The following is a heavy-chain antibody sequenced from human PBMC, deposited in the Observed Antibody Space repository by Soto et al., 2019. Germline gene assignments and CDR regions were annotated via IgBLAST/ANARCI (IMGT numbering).Heavy chain of an antibody. CDR3: GRALRGFSAFDI. CDR1: SGSISSTNW. J-gene: IGHJ3*02. Sequence: QVQLQESGPGLVKPSGTLSLTCTVSSGSISSTNWWSWVRQPPGKGLEWIGEIYQSGSINYNPSLNSRVTISVDKSKNHFSLTLSSVTAADTAVYYCGRALRGFSAFDIWGQGTLVTVSS. V-gene: IGHV4-4*02. D-gene: IGHD3-16*01. CDR2: IYQSGSI.